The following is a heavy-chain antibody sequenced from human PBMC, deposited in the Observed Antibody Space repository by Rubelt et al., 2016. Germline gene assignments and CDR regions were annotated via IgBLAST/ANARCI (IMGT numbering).Heavy chain of an antibody. CDR1: GFTFSSYA. V-gene: IGHV3-23*01. J-gene: IGHJ4*02. Sequence: EVQLLESGGGLVQPGGSLRLSCAASGFTFSSYAMSWVRQAPGKGLEWVSAISGSGGSTYYADSVKGRFTISRDNSKNTLYLQMNSLRAEDTAVYYCAKQTMFGVVIPDWGYFDYWGQGTLVTVSS. CDR2: ISGSGGST. D-gene: IGHD3-3*01. CDR3: AKQTMFGVVIPDWGYFDY.